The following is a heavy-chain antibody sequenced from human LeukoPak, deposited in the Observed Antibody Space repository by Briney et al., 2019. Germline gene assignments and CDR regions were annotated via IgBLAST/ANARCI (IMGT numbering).Heavy chain of an antibody. V-gene: IGHV1-69*04. CDR2: IIPILGIA. D-gene: IGHD6-19*01. CDR1: GGTFSSYA. Sequence: PVKVSCKASGGTFSSYAISWVRQAPGQGLEWMGRIIPILGIANYAQKFQGRVTITADKSTSTAYMELSSLRSEDTAVYYCASAIYSSGWYQDWGYFDYWGQGTLVTVSS. J-gene: IGHJ4*02. CDR3: ASAIYSSGWYQDWGYFDY.